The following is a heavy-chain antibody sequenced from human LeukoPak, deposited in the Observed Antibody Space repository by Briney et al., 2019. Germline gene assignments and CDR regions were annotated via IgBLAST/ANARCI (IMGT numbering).Heavy chain of an antibody. CDR2: IRNKANGGTT. CDR3: SRFYSSGWARGAFDI. V-gene: IGHV3-49*04. Sequence: PGRSLRLSCTTSGFTFSAYAVSWVRQAPGKGLEWIGFIRNKANGGTTEYAASVKGRFTISRDDSKSIAHLQMSSLKTEDTAVYYCSRFYSSGWARGAFDIWGQGPMVTVSS. CDR1: GFTFSAYA. D-gene: IGHD3-22*01. J-gene: IGHJ3*02.